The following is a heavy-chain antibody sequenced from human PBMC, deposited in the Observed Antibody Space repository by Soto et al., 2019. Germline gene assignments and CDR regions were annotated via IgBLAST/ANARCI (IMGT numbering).Heavy chain of an antibody. CDR1: GYTFTSYG. CDR2: ISAYNGNT. D-gene: IGHD3-22*01. CDR3: AREFGYYDSSGYWFDP. J-gene: IGHJ5*02. Sequence: CKASGYTFTSYGISWVRQAPGQGLEWMGWISAYNGNTNYAQKLQGRVTMTTDTSTSTAYMELRSLRSDDKAVYYCAREFGYYDSSGYWFDPWGQGTLVTVSS. V-gene: IGHV1-18*04.